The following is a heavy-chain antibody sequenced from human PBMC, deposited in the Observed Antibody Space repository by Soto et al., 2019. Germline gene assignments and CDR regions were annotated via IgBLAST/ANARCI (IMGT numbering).Heavy chain of an antibody. V-gene: IGHV3-21*01. CDR2: ISSSSSYI. CDR1: GFTFSSYS. Sequence: GGSLRLSCAASGFTFSSYSMNWVRQAPGKGLEWVSSISSSSSYIYYADSVKGRFTISRDNAKNSLYLQMNSLRAEDTAVYYCARVGCSSTSCYTDYYGMDVWGQGTTVTVSS. D-gene: IGHD2-2*02. J-gene: IGHJ6*02. CDR3: ARVGCSSTSCYTDYYGMDV.